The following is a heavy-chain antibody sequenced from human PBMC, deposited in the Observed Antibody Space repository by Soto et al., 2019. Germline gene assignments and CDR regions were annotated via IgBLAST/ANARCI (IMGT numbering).Heavy chain of an antibody. D-gene: IGHD1-26*01. CDR1: GFTFSSYW. CDR2: IKQDGSEK. J-gene: IGHJ4*02. Sequence: GGSLRLSCAASGFTFSSYWMSWVRQAPGKGLEWVANIKQDGSEKYYVDSVKGRFTISRDNAKNSLYLQMNSLRAEDTAVYYCARDLGGSYYVPDPPYFDYWGQGTLVTVSS. V-gene: IGHV3-7*05. CDR3: ARDLGGSYYVPDPPYFDY.